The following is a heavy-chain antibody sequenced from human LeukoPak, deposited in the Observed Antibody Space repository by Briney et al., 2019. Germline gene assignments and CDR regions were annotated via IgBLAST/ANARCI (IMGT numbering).Heavy chain of an antibody. CDR2: ISSSGSTI. CDR3: ARTYGNYFDY. CDR1: GGSFSDYY. J-gene: IGHJ4*02. V-gene: IGHV3-11*01. D-gene: IGHD4-17*01. Sequence: LSLTCAVYGGSFSDYYMSWIRQAPGKGLEWVSYISSSGSTIYYADSVKGRFTISRDNAKNSLYLQMNSLRAEDTAVYYCARTYGNYFDYWGQGTLVTVSS.